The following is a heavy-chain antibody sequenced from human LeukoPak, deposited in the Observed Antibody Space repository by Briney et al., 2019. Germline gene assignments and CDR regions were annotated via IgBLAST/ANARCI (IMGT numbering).Heavy chain of an antibody. CDR3: ARDVQVGVSGY. CDR2: IIPIFGTA. CDR1: VGTLSSYA. V-gene: IGHV1-69*06. Sequence: GASVKVSCKASVGTLSSYAISWVRQAPGRGGEWVGGIIPIFGTANYAQKFQGRVTITADKSTSTAYMELSSLRSEDTAVYYCARDVQVGVSGYWGQGTLVTVSS. J-gene: IGHJ4*02. D-gene: IGHD1-1*01.